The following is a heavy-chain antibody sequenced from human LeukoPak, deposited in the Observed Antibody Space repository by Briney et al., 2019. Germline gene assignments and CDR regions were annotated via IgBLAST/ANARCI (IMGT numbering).Heavy chain of an antibody. V-gene: IGHV1-3*01. CDR1: GYTFTSYA. CDR3: ARGRGYSPLRWWFDL. CDR2: INAGNGNT. Sequence: ASVKVSCKASGYTFTSYAMHWVRQAPGQRLEWMGWINAGNGNTKYSQKFQGRVTITRDTSASTAYMELSSLRSEDTAVYYCARGRGYSPLRWWFDLWGQGTLVTVSS. J-gene: IGHJ5*02. D-gene: IGHD5-18*01.